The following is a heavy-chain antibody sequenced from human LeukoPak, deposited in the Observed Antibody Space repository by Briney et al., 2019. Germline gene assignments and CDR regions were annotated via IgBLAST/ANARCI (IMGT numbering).Heavy chain of an antibody. CDR1: GFTFSNYA. D-gene: IGHD5-12*01. J-gene: IGHJ3*02. CDR3: ARSWRSLNDAFDI. Sequence: GGSLRLSCAASGFTFSNYALSWVRQGPGKGLEWVSVIYSGGSTYYADSVKGRFTISRDNSKNTLYLQMNSLRAEDTAVYYCARSWRSLNDAFDIWGQGTMVTVSS. V-gene: IGHV3-53*01. CDR2: IYSGGST.